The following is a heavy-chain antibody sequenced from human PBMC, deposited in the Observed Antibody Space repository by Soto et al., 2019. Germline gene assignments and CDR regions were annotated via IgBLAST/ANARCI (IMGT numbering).Heavy chain of an antibody. Sequence: GGSLRLSCAASGFTFSSYWMHWVRQAPGKGLVWVSRINSDGSSTSYADSVKGRFTISRDNAKNTLYLQMNSLRAEDTAVYYCARDGSFGPYFYYYGMAVWGQGTTVTVSS. CDR3: ARDGSFGPYFYYYGMAV. CDR1: GFTFSSYW. D-gene: IGHD3-16*01. V-gene: IGHV3-74*01. J-gene: IGHJ6*02. CDR2: INSDGSST.